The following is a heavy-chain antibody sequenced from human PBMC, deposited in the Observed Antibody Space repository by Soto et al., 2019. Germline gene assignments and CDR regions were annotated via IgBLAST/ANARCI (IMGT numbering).Heavy chain of an antibody. D-gene: IGHD6-13*01. CDR2: INHSGST. V-gene: IGHV4-34*01. CDR3: ARGLFVVSSRTRGVFDY. J-gene: IGHJ4*02. CDR1: GGSFSGYY. Sequence: QVQLQQWGAGLLKPSETLSLTCAVYGGSFSGYYWSWIRQPPGKGLEWIGEINHSGSTNYNPSLKSRVTISVDTSNNQFSLKLSSVTAADTAVYYCARGLFVVSSRTRGVFDYWGQGTLVTVSS.